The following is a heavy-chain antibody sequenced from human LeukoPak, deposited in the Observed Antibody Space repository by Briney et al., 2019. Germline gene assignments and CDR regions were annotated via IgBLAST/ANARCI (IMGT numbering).Heavy chain of an antibody. V-gene: IGHV3-74*01. CDR2: INSDGSST. D-gene: IGHD3-22*01. CDR1: GFTFSSYW. J-gene: IGHJ4*02. CDR3: ARSLGSSGYQDY. Sequence: GGSLRLSCAASGFTFSSYWMHWVRQAPGKGLVWVSRINSDGSSTSYADSVKGRFTISRDNAKNAVYLQMNSLRAEDTAVYYCARSLGSSGYQDYWGQGTLVTVSS.